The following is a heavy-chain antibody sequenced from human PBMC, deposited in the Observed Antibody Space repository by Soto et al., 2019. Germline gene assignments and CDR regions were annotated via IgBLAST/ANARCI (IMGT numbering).Heavy chain of an antibody. J-gene: IGHJ5*02. CDR1: GFSLSTSGVG. V-gene: IGHV2-5*02. D-gene: IGHD3-10*01. Sequence: QITLKESGPTLVKPTQTLTLTCTFSGFSLSTSGVGVGWIRQPQGKALEWLALIYWDNDRRYSPSLKNRLTITKDSPKHQVVLTMTNVDPVDTATYYCVHRVDLWTWGQGTLVTVSS. CDR3: VHRVDLWT. CDR2: IYWDNDR.